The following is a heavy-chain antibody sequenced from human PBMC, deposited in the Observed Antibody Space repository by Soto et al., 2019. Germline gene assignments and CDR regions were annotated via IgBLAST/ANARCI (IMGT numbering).Heavy chain of an antibody. CDR1: GGSISRYY. D-gene: IGHD4-17*01. J-gene: IGHJ4*02. V-gene: IGHV4-59*08. CDR2: IYHTGPT. CDR3: ARLSAGHGDNHDY. Sequence: QVQLEESGPGLVKPSETLSLTCTVSGGSISRYYWGWIRQSPGKGLEWIGYIYHTGPTDYNPSLKSRVTISVDTSKKQFSLRLRSVTAADTAIYYCARLSAGHGDNHDYWGQGTLVTVSS.